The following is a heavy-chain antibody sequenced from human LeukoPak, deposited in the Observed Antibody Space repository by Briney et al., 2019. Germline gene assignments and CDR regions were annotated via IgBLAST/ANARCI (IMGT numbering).Heavy chain of an antibody. J-gene: IGHJ4*02. CDR3: AKDDLAYCGGDCSSY. D-gene: IGHD2-21*02. CDR1: GFTFSSYA. CDR2: ITGSAGST. V-gene: IGHV3-23*01. Sequence: PGGSLRLSCAASGFTFSSYAMIWVRQAPGKGLEWVSAITGSAGSTYYADSVKGRFTISRDNSKNTLYLQLNSLRAEDTAVYYCAKDDLAYCGGDCSSYWGQGTLVTVSS.